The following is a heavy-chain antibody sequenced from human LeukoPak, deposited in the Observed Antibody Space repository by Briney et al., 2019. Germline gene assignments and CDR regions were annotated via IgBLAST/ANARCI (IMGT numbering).Heavy chain of an antibody. CDR2: ISYDGSNK. CDR3: AKDIGSGTPLGFDY. Sequence: SGESLRLSCTASGFSFSSYGMHWVRQAPGKGLEWVAVISYDGSNKYYADSVKGRFTISRDNSKNTLYLQMNSLRAEDTAVYYCAKDIGSGTPLGFDYWGQGTLVTVSS. D-gene: IGHD3-10*01. J-gene: IGHJ4*02. V-gene: IGHV3-30*18. CDR1: GFSFSSYG.